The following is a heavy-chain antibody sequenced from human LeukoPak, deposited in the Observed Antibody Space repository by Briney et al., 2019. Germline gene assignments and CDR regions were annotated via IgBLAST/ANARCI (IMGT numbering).Heavy chain of an antibody. CDR1: GFTFSSHW. V-gene: IGHV3-74*01. D-gene: IGHD2-8*01. Sequence: PGGSLRLSCAASGFTFSSHWMHWVRQAPGKGLVWVSRIHDDGTTTNYADSVKGRFTISRDNAKNTLYLQMNSLRAEDTAVYYCAIVYAVPDKRNALDMWGQGTMVTVS. CDR3: AIVYAVPDKRNALDM. CDR2: IHDDGTTT. J-gene: IGHJ3*02.